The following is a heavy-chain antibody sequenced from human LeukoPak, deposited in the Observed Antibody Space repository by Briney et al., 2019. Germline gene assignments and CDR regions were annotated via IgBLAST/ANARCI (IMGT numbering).Heavy chain of an antibody. CDR2: ISYDGSDK. CDR3: AKAYERGWYVADY. D-gene: IGHD6-19*01. Sequence: SCKTSGNTFTGYYMHWVRQAPGKGLDWVAVISYDGSDKYYADSVKGRFTISRDNSKSTLYLQMNSLRPEDTAVFYCAKAYERGWYVADYWGQGILVTVSS. CDR1: GNTFTGYY. V-gene: IGHV3-30*18. J-gene: IGHJ4*02.